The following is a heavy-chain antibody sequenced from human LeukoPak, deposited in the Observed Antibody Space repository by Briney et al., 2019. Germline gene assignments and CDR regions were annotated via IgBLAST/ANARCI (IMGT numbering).Heavy chain of an antibody. Sequence: PSQTLSLTCTVSGGSISSTYYYWSWIRQPPGKGLEWIGHIYQSGNTNYNPSLKSRVTISVDRSKNQFSLRLTSVTAADTAVYYCARGAPGYWGQGTLVTVSS. CDR3: ARGAPGY. J-gene: IGHJ4*02. V-gene: IGHV4-30-2*01. CDR1: GGSISSTYYY. CDR2: IYQSGNT.